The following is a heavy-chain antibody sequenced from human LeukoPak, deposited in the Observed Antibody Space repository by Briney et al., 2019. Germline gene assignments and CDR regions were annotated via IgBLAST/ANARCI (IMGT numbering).Heavy chain of an antibody. Sequence: AETLSLTCAVYVGSFSGYYWSWLRHPPGKGLEWIGEINHSGRTNYNPSLKSRVTISVDTSKNQFSLKLSSVTAADTAVYYCARGGRLAFDYGGQGTLVTVSS. CDR3: ARGGRLAFDY. CDR2: INHSGRT. J-gene: IGHJ4*02. CDR1: VGSFSGYY. V-gene: IGHV4-34*01. D-gene: IGHD5-12*01.